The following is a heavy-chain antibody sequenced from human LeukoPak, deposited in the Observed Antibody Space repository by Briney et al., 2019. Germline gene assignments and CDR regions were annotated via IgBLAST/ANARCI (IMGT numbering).Heavy chain of an antibody. D-gene: IGHD3-16*01. V-gene: IGHV1-69*06. Sequence: SVKVSCKMFGGTFSDCGITWLRQAPGQGLEWVGRIIPLFGTTKSAQRFQGRATLTADKSTNTAYMELTSLRSDDTAVYYCARGAFSPVITFGPFYFESWGQGTLITVSS. CDR1: GGTFSDCG. CDR3: ARGAFSPVITFGPFYFES. CDR2: IIPLFGTT. J-gene: IGHJ4*02.